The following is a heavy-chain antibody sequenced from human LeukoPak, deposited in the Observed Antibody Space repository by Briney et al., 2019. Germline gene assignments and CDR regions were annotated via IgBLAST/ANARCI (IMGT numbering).Heavy chain of an antibody. Sequence: ASVKVSCKVSGYTLTELSMHWVRQAPGKGLEWMGGFDPEDGETIYAQKFQGRVTMTEDTPTDTAYMELSSLRSEDTAVYYCATDASARTYTDAFDIWGQGTMVTVSS. CDR2: FDPEDGET. V-gene: IGHV1-24*01. D-gene: IGHD2-2*02. J-gene: IGHJ3*02. CDR3: ATDASARTYTDAFDI. CDR1: GYTLTELS.